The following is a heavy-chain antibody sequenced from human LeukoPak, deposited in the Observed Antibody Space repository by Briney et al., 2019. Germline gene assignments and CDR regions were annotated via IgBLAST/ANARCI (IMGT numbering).Heavy chain of an antibody. Sequence: EWVSSMSGSGGSTYYADSVKGRFTISRDDSKNTLYLQMNSLRAEDTAVYYCARVRYGELDVWGQGTTVTVSS. CDR2: MSGSGGST. CDR3: ARVRYGELDV. V-gene: IGHV3-23*01. J-gene: IGHJ6*02. D-gene: IGHD4-17*01.